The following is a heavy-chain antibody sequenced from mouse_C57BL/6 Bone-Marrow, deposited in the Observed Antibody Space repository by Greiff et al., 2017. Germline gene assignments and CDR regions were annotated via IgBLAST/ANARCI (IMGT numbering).Heavy chain of an antibody. CDR3: ARLEFDGSSWDWYFDV. CDR1: GYTFTSYD. V-gene: IGHV1-85*01. Sequence: QVQLKESGPELVKPGASVKLSCKASGYTFTSYDLNWVKQRPGQGLEWIGWIYPRDGGTRYHEKFKGKATLTVDTSCSTAYMELHSLTSEDSAVYCCARLEFDGSSWDWYFDVWGKGTTVTVSS. J-gene: IGHJ1*03. D-gene: IGHD1-1*01. CDR2: IYPRDGGT.